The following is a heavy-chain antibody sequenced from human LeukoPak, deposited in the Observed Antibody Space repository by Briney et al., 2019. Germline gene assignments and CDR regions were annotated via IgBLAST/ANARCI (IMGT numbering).Heavy chain of an antibody. D-gene: IGHD6-13*01. V-gene: IGHV5-51*01. CDR3: GRIPAAGSLRGSFDI. J-gene: IGHJ3*02. CDR1: GYSFTSYW. Sequence: GESLKISCKGSGYSFTSYWIGWVRQMPGKGLEWMGIIYPGDSDTTYSPSFQGQVTISADKSISTAYLQWSSLKASDSAMYYCGRIPAAGSLRGSFDIWGQGTMVTVSS. CDR2: IYPGDSDT.